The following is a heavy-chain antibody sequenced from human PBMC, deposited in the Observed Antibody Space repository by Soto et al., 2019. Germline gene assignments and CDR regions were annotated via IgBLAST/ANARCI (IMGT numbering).Heavy chain of an antibody. CDR3: ARGTYRSINHLH. J-gene: IGHJ4*02. CDR2: IYYSGST. V-gene: IGHV4-30-4*01. CDR1: GGSISSGDYY. D-gene: IGHD1-1*01. Sequence: TLETLSLTCTVSGGSISSGDYYWSWIRQPPGKGLEWIGYIYYSGSTYYNPSLKSRVTISVDTSKNQFSLKLSSVTAADTAVYYCARGTYRSINHLHWGQGTLVTVSS.